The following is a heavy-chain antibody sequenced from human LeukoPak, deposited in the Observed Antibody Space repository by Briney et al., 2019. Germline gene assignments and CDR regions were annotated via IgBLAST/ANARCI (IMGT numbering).Heavy chain of an antibody. D-gene: IGHD6-19*01. CDR1: GFTFRNYW. CDR3: ARAQWRTYSYYYMDV. J-gene: IGHJ6*03. V-gene: IGHV3-53*01. CDR2: IYSGGST. Sequence: PGGSLRLSCAASGFTFRNYWMGWVRQAPGKGLEWISVIYSGGSTYYADSVKGRFTISRDDSKNTLYLQMNSLRAEDTAIYYCARAQWRTYSYYYMDVWGKGTTVTVSS.